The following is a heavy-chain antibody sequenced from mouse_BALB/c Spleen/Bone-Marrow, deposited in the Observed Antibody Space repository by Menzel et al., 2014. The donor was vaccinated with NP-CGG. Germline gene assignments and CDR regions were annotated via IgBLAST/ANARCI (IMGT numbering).Heavy chain of an antibody. V-gene: IGHV5-6-3*01. CDR3: VRGNYGNYVDYFDF. J-gene: IGHJ2*01. Sequence: EVMLVESGGGLVQPGGSLKLSCAASGFTFSNYGMSWVRPTPDKRLELVATINSNGGSTYYPDSVKGRFTISRDTAKNTLYLQMSSLKSEETAMYYCVRGNYGNYVDYFDFWGQGTTLTVSS. D-gene: IGHD2-1*01. CDR2: INSNGGST. CDR1: GFTFSNYG.